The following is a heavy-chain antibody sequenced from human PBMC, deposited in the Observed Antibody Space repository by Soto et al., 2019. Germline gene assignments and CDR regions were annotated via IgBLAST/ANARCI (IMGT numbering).Heavy chain of an antibody. CDR2: IIPIFGTA. Sequence: QVQLVQSGAEVKKPGSSVKVSCKASGGTFSSYAISWVRQAPGQGLEWMGGIIPIFGTANYAQKFQGRVTLTGDESTRRAYMELSRLRSEDTAVYYCARIASLGYSSSSGFDYWGQGTLVTVSS. V-gene: IGHV1-69*12. D-gene: IGHD6-6*01. CDR1: GGTFSSYA. CDR3: ARIASLGYSSSSGFDY. J-gene: IGHJ4*02.